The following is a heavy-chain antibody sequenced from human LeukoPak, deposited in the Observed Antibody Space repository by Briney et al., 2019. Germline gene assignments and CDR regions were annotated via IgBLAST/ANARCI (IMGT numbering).Heavy chain of an antibody. Sequence: GGSLRLSCAASGFTISNYHMSWVRQAPGKGLEWVSVITGSAGSTYYADSVKGRFTISRDNSKNTLYLQMNSLRAEDTAVYYCTKMGDASRNYFFHYWGQGTLVTVSS. J-gene: IGHJ4*02. V-gene: IGHV3-23*01. CDR2: ITGSAGST. CDR1: GFTISNYH. D-gene: IGHD1-26*01. CDR3: TKMGDASRNYFFHY.